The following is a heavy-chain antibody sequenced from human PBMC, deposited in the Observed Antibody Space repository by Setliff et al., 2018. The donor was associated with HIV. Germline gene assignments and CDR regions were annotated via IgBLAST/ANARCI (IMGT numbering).Heavy chain of an antibody. Sequence: NPSETLSLTCAVYGGSFNGYYWSWIRQPPGKGLEWIGEINHSGSTNYNPSLKSRVTMSIDTSERQFSLKLTSVTAADTAVYFCARLIHTGLLYFDFWGLGTLVTVSS. CDR3: ARLIHTGLLYFDF. V-gene: IGHV4-34*10. CDR2: INHSGST. CDR1: GGSFNGYY. J-gene: IGHJ4*02. D-gene: IGHD2-8*02.